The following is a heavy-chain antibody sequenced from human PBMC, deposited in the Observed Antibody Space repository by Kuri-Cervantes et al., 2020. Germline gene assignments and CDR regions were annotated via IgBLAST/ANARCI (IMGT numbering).Heavy chain of an antibody. Sequence: ASVKVSCKASGYTFTSYGISWVRQAPGQGLEWMGWISAYNDNTNYAQKLQGRVTMTTDTSTSTAYMELSSLRSEDTAVYYCAREGGTYDYVWGSYRTQYYYGMDVWGQGTTVTVSS. V-gene: IGHV1-18*01. CDR1: GYTFTSYG. CDR2: ISAYNDNT. CDR3: AREGGTYDYVWGSYRTQYYYGMDV. D-gene: IGHD3-16*02. J-gene: IGHJ6*02.